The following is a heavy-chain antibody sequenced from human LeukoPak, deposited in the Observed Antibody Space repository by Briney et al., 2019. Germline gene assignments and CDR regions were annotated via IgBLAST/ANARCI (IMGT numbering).Heavy chain of an antibody. D-gene: IGHD3-10*01. CDR3: TTGPMVDAFDI. Sequence: GGSLRLSCAASGFTFSSYAMSWIRQAPGKGLEWVSAISGGGGSTYYADSVKGRFTISRDNSKSTLYLQMNSLRTEDTAVYYCTTGPMVDAFDIWGQGTMVTVSS. J-gene: IGHJ3*02. CDR1: GFTFSSYA. V-gene: IGHV3-23*01. CDR2: ISGGGGST.